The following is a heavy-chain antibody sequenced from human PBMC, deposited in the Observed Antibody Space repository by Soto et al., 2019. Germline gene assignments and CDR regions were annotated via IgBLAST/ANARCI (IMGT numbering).Heavy chain of an antibody. CDR2: ISWSSGNI. Sequence: EVQLVESGGGVVQPGRSLRLSCAGSGFSFDDYAMYWVRQVPGAGLEWVAGISWSSGNIAHADSVKGRFIISRDNDKSALYLQMNSLRSDDTALYFCARGGSGALTSAAGTTTWFDPWCQGTLVIVSS. J-gene: IGHJ5*02. CDR1: GFSFDDYA. CDR3: ARGGSGALTSAAGTTTWFDP. V-gene: IGHV3-9*01. D-gene: IGHD6-13*01.